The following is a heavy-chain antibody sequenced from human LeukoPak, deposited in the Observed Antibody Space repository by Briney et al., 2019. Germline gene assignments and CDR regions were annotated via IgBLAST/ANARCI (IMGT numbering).Heavy chain of an antibody. V-gene: IGHV3-30*04. CDR2: ISYDGSNK. CDR3: ARDMYSSGWYARGCALDI. Sequence: GGSLRLSCAASGFTFSSYAMYWVRQAPGKGLEWVAVISYDGSNKYYADSVKGRFTSSRDNSKNTLYLQMNSLRAEDTAVYYCARDMYSSGWYARGCALDIWGQGTMVTVSS. CDR1: GFTFSSYA. J-gene: IGHJ3*02. D-gene: IGHD6-19*01.